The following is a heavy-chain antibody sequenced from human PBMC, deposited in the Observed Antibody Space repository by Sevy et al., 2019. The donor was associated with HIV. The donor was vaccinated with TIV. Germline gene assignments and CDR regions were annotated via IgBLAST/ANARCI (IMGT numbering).Heavy chain of an antibody. CDR3: AGDRSQSDYYGSSGQGRGAFDI. Sequence: SETLSLTCTVSGGSISRGGYYWSWIRQHPGKGLEWIGYIYYSGSTYYNPSLKSRVTISVDTSKNQFSLKRSSVTAADTAVYYCAGDRSQSDYYGSSGQGRGAFDIWGQGTMVAVS. J-gene: IGHJ3*02. CDR2: IYYSGST. CDR1: GGSISRGGYY. D-gene: IGHD3-22*01. V-gene: IGHV4-31*03.